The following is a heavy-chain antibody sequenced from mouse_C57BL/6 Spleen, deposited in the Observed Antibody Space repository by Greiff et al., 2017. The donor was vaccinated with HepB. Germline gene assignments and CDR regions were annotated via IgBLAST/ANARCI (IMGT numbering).Heavy chain of an antibody. D-gene: IGHD1-1*01. J-gene: IGHJ2*01. Sequence: EVMLVESGGGLVKPGGSLKLSCAASGFTFSDYGMHWVRQAPEKGLEWVAYISSGSSTIYYADTGKGRFTISRDNAKNTLFLQMTSLRSEDTAMYYCARIHYGSSSGDYWGQGTTLTVSS. CDR3: ARIHYGSSSGDY. CDR2: ISSGSSTI. V-gene: IGHV5-17*01. CDR1: GFTFSDYG.